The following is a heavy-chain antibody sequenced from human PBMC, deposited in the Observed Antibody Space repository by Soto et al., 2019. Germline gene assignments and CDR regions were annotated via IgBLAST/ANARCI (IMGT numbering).Heavy chain of an antibody. J-gene: IGHJ6*02. V-gene: IGHV3-11*01. CDR3: ARAGTDIVVVPAASPLYYYGMDV. D-gene: IGHD2-2*01. Sequence: QVQLVESGGGLVKPGGSLRLSCAASGFTFSDYYMSWIRQAPGKGLEWVSYISSSGSTIYYAYSVKGRFTISRDNAKNSLYLQMNSLRAEDTAVYYCARAGTDIVVVPAASPLYYYGMDVWGQGTTVTVSS. CDR1: GFTFSDYY. CDR2: ISSSGSTI.